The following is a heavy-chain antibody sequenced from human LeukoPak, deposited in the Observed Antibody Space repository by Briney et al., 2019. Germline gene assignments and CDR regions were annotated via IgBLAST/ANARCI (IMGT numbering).Heavy chain of an antibody. CDR2: ISSSGSGM. Sequence: GGSLRLSCAASGFTFSDYYMSWIRQAPGKGLEWISSISSSGSGMYFADSVKGRFTISRDNAKNSLYLQMNSLRAEDTAVYYCAELGITMIGGVWGKGTTVTISS. V-gene: IGHV3-11*01. D-gene: IGHD3-10*02. J-gene: IGHJ6*04. CDR3: AELGITMIGGV. CDR1: GFTFSDYY.